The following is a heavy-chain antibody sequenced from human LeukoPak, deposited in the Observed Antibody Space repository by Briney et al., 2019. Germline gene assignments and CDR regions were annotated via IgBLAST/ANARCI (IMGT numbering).Heavy chain of an antibody. J-gene: IGHJ3*02. V-gene: IGHV3-33*06. CDR2: IWYDGSNK. CDR1: GFTFSSYG. CDR3: AKFKSATTRDAFDI. D-gene: IGHD4-17*01. Sequence: GGSLRLSCAASGFTFSSYGMHWVRQAPGKGLEWVAVIWYDGSNKYYADSVKGRFTISRDNSKNTLYLQMNSLRAEDTAVYYCAKFKSATTRDAFDIWGQGTMVTVSS.